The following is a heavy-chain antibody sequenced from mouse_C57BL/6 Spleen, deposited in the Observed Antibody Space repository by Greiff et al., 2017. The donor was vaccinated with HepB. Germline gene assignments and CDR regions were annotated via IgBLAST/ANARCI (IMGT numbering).Heavy chain of an antibody. D-gene: IGHD2-5*01. CDR2: IHPNSGST. Sequence: QVQLQQPGAELVKPGASVTLSCTATGYTFTSCWMHWGKQRPGQGPEGIEMIHPNSGSTNYNEKFKSKATLTVDTSSSTAYMQHSSLTSEDSAVYYCAREVPSYSNTYAMDYWGQGTSLTVSS. CDR1: GYTFTSCW. CDR3: AREVPSYSNTYAMDY. V-gene: IGHV1-64*01. J-gene: IGHJ4*01.